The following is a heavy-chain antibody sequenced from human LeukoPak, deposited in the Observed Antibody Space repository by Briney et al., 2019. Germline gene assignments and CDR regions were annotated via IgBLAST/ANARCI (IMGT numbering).Heavy chain of an antibody. J-gene: IGHJ4*02. D-gene: IGHD3-22*01. CDR2: IWYDGSNK. CDR3: ARETLSYDSSGYSLTYYFDY. Sequence: GGSLRLSCAASGFTFSSYGMHWVRQAPGKGLEWVAVIWYDGSNKYYADSVKGRFTISRDNSKNTLYLQMNSLRAADTAVYYCARETLSYDSSGYSLTYYFDYWGQGTLVTVSS. CDR1: GFTFSSYG. V-gene: IGHV3-33*01.